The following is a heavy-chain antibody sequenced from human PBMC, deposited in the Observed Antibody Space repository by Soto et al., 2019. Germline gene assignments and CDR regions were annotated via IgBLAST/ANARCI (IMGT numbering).Heavy chain of an antibody. D-gene: IGHD3-10*01. CDR2: ISAYNGDT. Sequence: QVQLVQSGAEVKKPGASVKVSCKASGYTFTKYGISWVRQAPGQGVEWMGWISAYNGDTTYAQKLQGRVTMTTDKSTNTAYMDLRSLRSAGTAVYYCARDSIYFASGSEFWGQGTLVTVSS. V-gene: IGHV1-18*04. CDR1: GYTFTKYG. CDR3: ARDSIYFASGSEF. J-gene: IGHJ4*02.